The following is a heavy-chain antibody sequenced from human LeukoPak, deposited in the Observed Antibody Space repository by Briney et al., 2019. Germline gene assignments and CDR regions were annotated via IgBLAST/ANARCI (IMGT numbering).Heavy chain of an antibody. V-gene: IGHV3-33*01. J-gene: IGHJ6*02. CDR2: IWYDGNNK. CDR1: EFLFDSYA. D-gene: IGHD5-12*01. Sequence: GGSLRLSCAASEFLFDSYAMHWVRQAPGKGLEWVAIIWYDGNNKYYTDSVRGRFTISRDNSKNILYLEMNSLRREDTAVYYCARGVGSGYEYYYYSYGMDVWGQGTTVTVSS. CDR3: ARGVGSGYEYYYYSYGMDV.